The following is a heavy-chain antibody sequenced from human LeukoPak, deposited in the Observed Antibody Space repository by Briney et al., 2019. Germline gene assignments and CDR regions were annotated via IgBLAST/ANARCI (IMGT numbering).Heavy chain of an antibody. Sequence: PGGSLRLSCAASGFTFSSYGMHWVRQAPGKGLEWVAVISYDGSNKYYADSVKGRFTISRDNSKNTLYLQMNSLRAEDTAVYYCATGPRDYGDYKQFDYWGQGTLVTVSS. D-gene: IGHD4-17*01. CDR3: ATGPRDYGDYKQFDY. V-gene: IGHV3-30*03. CDR1: GFTFSSYG. J-gene: IGHJ4*02. CDR2: ISYDGSNK.